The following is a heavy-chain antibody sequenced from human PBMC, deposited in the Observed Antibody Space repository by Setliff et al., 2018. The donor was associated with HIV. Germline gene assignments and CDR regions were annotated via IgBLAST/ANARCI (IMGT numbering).Heavy chain of an antibody. J-gene: IGHJ2*01. CDR2: ISVYNGQT. Sequence: ASVKVSCKASADTFTNCLINWVRQAPGQGLEWVGWISVYNGQTLYAQKVQDRITVTMDIPKDTAYMELRGLTPDDTAVYYCARGHHFYWYFDLWGPGTLVTVSS. CDR1: ADTFTNCL. V-gene: IGHV1-18*01. CDR3: ARGHHFYWYFDL.